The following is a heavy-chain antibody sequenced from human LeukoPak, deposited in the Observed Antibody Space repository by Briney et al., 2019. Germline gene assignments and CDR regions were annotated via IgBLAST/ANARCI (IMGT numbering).Heavy chain of an antibody. V-gene: IGHV3-30*04. CDR1: GFTFRNYM. D-gene: IGHD3-10*01. CDR2: ILEDGTIQ. J-gene: IGHJ4*02. Sequence: GGSLRLSCAASGFTFRNYMMHWVRQAPGKGLDWVAVILEDGTIQHYADSVKGRFTISRDNSRNTVFLQMNSLRGEDTAIYYCARVQGGGFRTADFWGQGTVVTVSS. CDR3: ARVQGGGFRTADF.